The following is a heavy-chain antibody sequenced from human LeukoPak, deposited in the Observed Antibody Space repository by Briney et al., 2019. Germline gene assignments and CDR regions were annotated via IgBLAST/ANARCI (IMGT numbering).Heavy chain of an antibody. J-gene: IGHJ4*02. Sequence: SETLSLTCTVSGGSISSGGYYWSWIRQHPGKGLEWIGYIYYSGSTYYNPSLKSRVTISVDTSKNQFSLQLSSVTAADTAVYYCARLDDFWSGYYTFFDYWGQGTLVTVSS. D-gene: IGHD3-3*01. CDR3: ARLDDFWSGYYTFFDY. CDR1: GGSISSGGYY. CDR2: IYYSGST. V-gene: IGHV4-31*03.